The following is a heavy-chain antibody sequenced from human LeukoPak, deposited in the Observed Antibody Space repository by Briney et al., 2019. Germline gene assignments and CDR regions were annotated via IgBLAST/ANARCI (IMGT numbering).Heavy chain of an antibody. J-gene: IGHJ5*02. Sequence: ASVKVSCKASGYNFLTHGISWVRQAPGQGPERMGGISTNNGNTNYAQKFQGRVTMTSDTSTATVYMELRNLRSDDTAVYYCAREDDFWTGYWSPWGQGTLVTVSP. CDR3: AREDDFWTGYWSP. D-gene: IGHD3/OR15-3a*01. V-gene: IGHV1-18*04. CDR1: GYNFLTHG. CDR2: ISTNNGNT.